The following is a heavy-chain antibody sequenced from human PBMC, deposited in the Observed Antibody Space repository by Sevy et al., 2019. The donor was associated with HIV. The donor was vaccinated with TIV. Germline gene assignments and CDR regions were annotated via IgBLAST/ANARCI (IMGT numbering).Heavy chain of an antibody. CDR3: ARKVFDM. Sequence: GGSLRLSCAASGFTFSDYWMSWVRQAPGKGLEWVANIKQDGSQKYFVDSVKGRFTISRDNAKNSLYLQMDNLRAEDTSVYFCARKVFDMWGQGTMVTVSS. J-gene: IGHJ3*02. V-gene: IGHV3-7*01. CDR1: GFTFSDYW. CDR2: IKQDGSQK.